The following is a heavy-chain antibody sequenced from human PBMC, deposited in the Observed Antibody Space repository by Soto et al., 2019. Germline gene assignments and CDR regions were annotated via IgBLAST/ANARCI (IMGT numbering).Heavy chain of an antibody. Sequence: EVQLVESGGDLVQPGGSLRLSCAASGFPFSTYLISWVRRTPGKGLEWVANIGQDGSAKYYMGSVTGRFTISRDNAKNSLYLQMDGLGVEDTAIYYCWRDICGRTCGCANWGQGTLVIVSS. J-gene: IGHJ4*02. V-gene: IGHV3-7*01. D-gene: IGHD1-26*01. CDR3: WRDICGRTCGCAN. CDR1: GFPFSTYL. CDR2: IGQDGSAK.